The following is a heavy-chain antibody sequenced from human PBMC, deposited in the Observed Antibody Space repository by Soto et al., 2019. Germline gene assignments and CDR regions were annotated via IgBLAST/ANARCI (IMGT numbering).Heavy chain of an antibody. Sequence: SETLSLTCAVSGGSISSYYWSWIRQPPGKGLEWIGYIYYSGSTNYNPSLKSRVTISVDTSKNQFSLKLSSVTADDTAVYYCARDFYPLAYYFDLWGQGTLVTVSS. CDR3: ARDFYPLAYYFDL. V-gene: IGHV4-59*01. CDR2: IYYSGST. J-gene: IGHJ4*02. CDR1: GGSISSYY.